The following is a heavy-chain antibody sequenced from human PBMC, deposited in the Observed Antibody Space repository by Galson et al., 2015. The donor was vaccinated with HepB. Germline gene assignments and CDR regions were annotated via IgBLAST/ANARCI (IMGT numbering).Heavy chain of an antibody. V-gene: IGHV5-51*01. Sequence: QSGAEVKKPGESLKISCKGSGYSFTSYWIGWVRQMPGKGLEWMGIIYPGDSDTRYSPSFQGQVTISADKSISTAYLQWSSLKASDTAMYYCARLDSIAAAGTLQKISYWYFDLWGRGTLVTVSS. J-gene: IGHJ2*01. CDR1: GYSFTSYW. CDR2: IYPGDSDT. CDR3: ARLDSIAAAGTLQKISYWYFDL. D-gene: IGHD6-13*01.